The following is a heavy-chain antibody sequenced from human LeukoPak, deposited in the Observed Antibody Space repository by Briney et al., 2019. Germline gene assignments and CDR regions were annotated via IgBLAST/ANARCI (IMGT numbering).Heavy chain of an antibody. CDR2: IYHSGST. Sequence: SETLSLTCTVSGYSISSGYYWGWIRQPPGKGLEWIGSIYHSGSTYYNPSLKSRVTISVDTSKNQFSLKLSSVTAADTAVYYCARHESRDGYNFDYWGQGTLVTVSS. V-gene: IGHV4-38-2*02. J-gene: IGHJ4*02. CDR1: GYSISSGYY. D-gene: IGHD5-24*01. CDR3: ARHESRDGYNFDY.